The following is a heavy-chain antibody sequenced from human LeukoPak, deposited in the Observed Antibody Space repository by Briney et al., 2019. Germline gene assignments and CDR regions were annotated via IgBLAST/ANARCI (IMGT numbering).Heavy chain of an antibody. J-gene: IGHJ4*02. D-gene: IGHD2-8*01. Sequence: PSETLSLTCTVSGGSISSSSYYWGWIRQPPGKGLEWIGSIYYSGSTYYNPSLKSRVTISVDTSKNQFSLKLSSVTAADTAVYYCARQDCTNGVCYPDYWGQGTLVTVSP. CDR3: ARQDCTNGVCYPDY. CDR1: GGSISSSSYY. CDR2: IYYSGST. V-gene: IGHV4-39*01.